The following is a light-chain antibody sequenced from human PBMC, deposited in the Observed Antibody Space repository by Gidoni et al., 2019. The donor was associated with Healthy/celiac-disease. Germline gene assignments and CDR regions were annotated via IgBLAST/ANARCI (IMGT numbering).Light chain of an antibody. J-gene: IGLJ3*02. CDR1: SSNIGSNT. CDR2: SNN. Sequence: QSVLPQPPSASGTPGQRVTSSCSGSSSNIGSNTVNWYQQLPGTAPKLLIYSNNQRPSGVPDRFSGSKSGTSASLAISGLQSEDEADYYCAAWDDSLNAWVFGGGTKLTVL. CDR3: AAWDDSLNAWV. V-gene: IGLV1-44*01.